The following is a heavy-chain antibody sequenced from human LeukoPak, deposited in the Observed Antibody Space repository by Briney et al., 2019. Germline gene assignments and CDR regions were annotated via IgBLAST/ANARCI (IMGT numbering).Heavy chain of an antibody. CDR2: ISAYNGNT. CDR3: ARDPSIAVAGTFDY. V-gene: IGHV1-18*04. D-gene: IGHD6-19*01. CDR1: GYTFTSYY. Sequence: ASVKVSCKASGYTFTSYYMHWVRQAPGQGLEWMGWISAYNGNTNYAQKLQGRVTMTTDTSTSTAYMELRSLRSDDTAVYYCARDPSIAVAGTFDYWGQGTLVTVSS. J-gene: IGHJ4*02.